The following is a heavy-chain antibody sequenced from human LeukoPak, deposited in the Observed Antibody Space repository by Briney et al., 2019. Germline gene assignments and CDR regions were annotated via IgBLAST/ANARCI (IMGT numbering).Heavy chain of an antibody. J-gene: IGHJ4*01. CDR3: GSDPNGDYVAAMGH. CDR1: GLSFSSYA. V-gene: IGHV3-23*01. CDR2: VSGGGCGT. D-gene: IGHD2-8*01. Sequence: GGTLRLSCEASGLSFSSYAFAWVRRTPGKGWEGGAAVSGGGCGTQFADAVERRFTISRNNAEHRLHLQMNRLRVEDTAMYFCGSDPNGDYVAAMGHWRRGAVVRVSS.